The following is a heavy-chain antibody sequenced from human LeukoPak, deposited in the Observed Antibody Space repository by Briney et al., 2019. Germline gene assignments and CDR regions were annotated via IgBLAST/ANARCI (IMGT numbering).Heavy chain of an antibody. Sequence: GGSLRLSCAASGFTFSNYGMHWVRQAPGKGLEWVAVIWYDGSNKYYGDSVKGRFTIPRDNSKNTLYLQMNSLRAEDTAVYYCVRDQELGAKWNGDYWGQGTLVTVSS. CDR3: VRDQELGAKWNGDY. V-gene: IGHV3-33*01. J-gene: IGHJ4*02. D-gene: IGHD1-7*01. CDR2: IWYDGSNK. CDR1: GFTFSNYG.